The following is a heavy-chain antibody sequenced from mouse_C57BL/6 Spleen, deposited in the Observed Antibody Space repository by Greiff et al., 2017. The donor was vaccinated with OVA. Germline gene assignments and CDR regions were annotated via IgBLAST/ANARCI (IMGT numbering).Heavy chain of an antibody. CDR2: INPNNGGT. CDR3: ARMGWFYAMGY. V-gene: IGHV1-18*01. CDR1: GYTFTDYN. J-gene: IGHJ4*01. Sequence: SGPELVKPGASVKIPCKASGYTFTDYNMDWVKQSHGKSLEWIGDINPNNGGTIYNQKFKGKAKLPVDKSSSTAYMERRSLTSEDTAVYYWARMGWFYAMGYCGQGTPVTVSS. D-gene: IGHD2-3*01.